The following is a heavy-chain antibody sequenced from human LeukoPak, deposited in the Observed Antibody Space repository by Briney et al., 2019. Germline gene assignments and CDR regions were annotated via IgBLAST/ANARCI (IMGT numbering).Heavy chain of an antibody. V-gene: IGHV3-9*03. D-gene: IGHD1-7*01. J-gene: IGHJ5*02. CDR3: AKDISTTRTTGALDP. CDR1: GFTFDDYA. CDR2: ISWNSGNI. Sequence: GGSLRLSCAASGFTFDDYAMHWVRQAPGKGLEWVSGISWNSGNIGYADSVKGRFTISRDNAKNSLYLQMNSLRAGDMALYYCAKDISTTRTTGALDPWGQGTLVTVSS.